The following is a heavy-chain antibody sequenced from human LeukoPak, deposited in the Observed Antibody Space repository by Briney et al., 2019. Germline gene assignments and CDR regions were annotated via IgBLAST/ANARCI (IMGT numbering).Heavy chain of an antibody. CDR2: IYYRGST. J-gene: IGHJ4*02. V-gene: IGHV4-38-2*02. Sequence: SETLSLTCTVSGYSISSGYYWGWIRHPPGRGLEWIASIYYRGSTHYNPSLASLKSRVTISADTSKNQFSLKLSSVTAADTAVYYCARYREVGATVDYWGQGTLVTVSS. CDR3: ARYREVGATVDY. D-gene: IGHD1-26*01. CDR1: GYSISSGYY.